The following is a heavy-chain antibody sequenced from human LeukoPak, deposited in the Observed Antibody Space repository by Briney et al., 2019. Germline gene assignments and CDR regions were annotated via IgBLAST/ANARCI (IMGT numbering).Heavy chain of an antibody. D-gene: IGHD4-17*01. V-gene: IGHV3-20*04. CDR3: ARDYGDLDGEYFQH. CDR2: INWNGGSK. Sequence: TGGSLRLSCAASGFTFDDYGMSWVRQAPGKGLEWVSGINWNGGSKVYADSVKGRFTISSYNAKTYLYLQMNSLKAEDTALYYCARDYGDLDGEYFQHWGQGTLVTVSS. J-gene: IGHJ1*01. CDR1: GFTFDDYG.